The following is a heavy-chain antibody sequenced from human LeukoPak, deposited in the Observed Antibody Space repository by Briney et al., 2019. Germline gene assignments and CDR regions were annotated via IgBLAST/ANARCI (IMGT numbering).Heavy chain of an antibody. CDR3: ARLWIVATWFDA. J-gene: IGHJ5*02. V-gene: IGHV4-39*02. CDR2: IFYSGKT. Sequence: SETLSLTCTVSNVSMTSDSYYWAWVRQPPGKGLEWIGSIFYSGKTYYSTSLKSRVTVSLDPSKKNFSLRLGSVTAADTAVYYCARLWIVATWFDAWGQGALVTVSS. CDR1: NVSMTSDSYY. D-gene: IGHD2-2*03.